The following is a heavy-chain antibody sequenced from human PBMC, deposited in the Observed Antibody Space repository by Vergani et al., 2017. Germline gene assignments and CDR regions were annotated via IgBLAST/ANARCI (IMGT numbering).Heavy chain of an antibody. Sequence: QVQLVESGGGVVQPGRSLRLFCAASGFTFSSYGMHWVRQAPGKGLEWVAVIWYDGSNKYYADSVKGRFTISRDNSKNTLYLQMNSLRAEDTAVYYCARVREGAVADAFDIWGQGTMVTVSS. CDR2: IWYDGSNK. CDR1: GFTFSSYG. J-gene: IGHJ3*02. V-gene: IGHV3-33*01. D-gene: IGHD6-19*01. CDR3: ARVREGAVADAFDI.